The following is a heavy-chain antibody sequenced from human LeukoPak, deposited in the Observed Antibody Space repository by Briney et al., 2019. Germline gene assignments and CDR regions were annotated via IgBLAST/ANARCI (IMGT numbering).Heavy chain of an antibody. J-gene: IGHJ5*02. CDR1: GFTFSSYG. CDR2: ISGSGGST. D-gene: IGHD3-10*01. CDR3: ARDGLSMVRGVILDNWFDP. Sequence: PGGTLRLSCAASGFTFSSYGMSWVRQAPGKGLEWVSAISGSGGSTYYADSVKGRFTISRDNSKNTLYLQMNSLRAEDTAVYYCARDGLSMVRGVILDNWFDPWGQGTLVTVSS. V-gene: IGHV3-23*01.